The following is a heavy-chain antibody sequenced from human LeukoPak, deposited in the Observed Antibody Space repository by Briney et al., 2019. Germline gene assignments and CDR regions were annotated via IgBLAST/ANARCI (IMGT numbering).Heavy chain of an antibody. CDR2: ISSSSSTI. V-gene: IGHV3-48*01. Sequence: GGSLRLSCAASGFTFSSYSMNWVRQAPGKGLEWVSYISSSSSTIYYADSVKGRFTISRDNAKNSLYLQMNSLRAEDTAVYYCARDGYDYVWGSYRDIDYWGQGTLVTVSS. J-gene: IGHJ4*02. CDR3: ARDGYDYVWGSYRDIDY. D-gene: IGHD3-16*02. CDR1: GFTFSSYS.